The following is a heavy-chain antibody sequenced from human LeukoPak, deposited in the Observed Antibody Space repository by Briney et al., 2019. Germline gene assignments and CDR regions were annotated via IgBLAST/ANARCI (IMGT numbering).Heavy chain of an antibody. J-gene: IGHJ4*02. Sequence: PETLSLTCTVSGYSISSGYYWGWIRQPPGKGLEWIGSIYHSGSTYYNPSLKSRVTISVDTSKNQFSLKLSSVTAADTAVYYCAVVGAALNYWGQGTLVTVSS. CDR2: IYHSGST. D-gene: IGHD1-26*01. CDR3: AVVGAALNY. V-gene: IGHV4-38-2*02. CDR1: GYSISSGYY.